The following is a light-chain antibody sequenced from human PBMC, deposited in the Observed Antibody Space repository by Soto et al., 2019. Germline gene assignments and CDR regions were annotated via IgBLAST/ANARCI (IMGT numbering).Light chain of an antibody. CDR2: GAS. J-gene: IGKJ4*01. V-gene: IGKV3-15*01. Sequence: EIVMTQSPATLSVSPGERATLSCRASQSLSSNLAWYQQKPGQAPRLLIYGASTRATGIPARFSGSGSGTEFTITISSLQSEDFAVYYCLQYNNWPLTFGGGTKVEIK. CDR1: QSLSSN. CDR3: LQYNNWPLT.